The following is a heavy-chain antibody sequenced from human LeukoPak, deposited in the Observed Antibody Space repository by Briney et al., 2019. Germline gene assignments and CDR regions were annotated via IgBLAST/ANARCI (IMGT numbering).Heavy chain of an antibody. V-gene: IGHV3-30*18. D-gene: IGHD3-3*01. CDR3: VKERSYYDFWSGYYKAPNYYYGMDV. Sequence: GRSLRLSCAASGFTFSSYGMHWVRQAPGKGLEWVAVISYDGSNKYYADSVKGRFTISRDNSKNTLYLQMNSLRAEDTAVYYCVKERSYYDFWSGYYKAPNYYYGMDVWGQGTTVTVSS. CDR2: ISYDGSNK. J-gene: IGHJ6*02. CDR1: GFTFSSYG.